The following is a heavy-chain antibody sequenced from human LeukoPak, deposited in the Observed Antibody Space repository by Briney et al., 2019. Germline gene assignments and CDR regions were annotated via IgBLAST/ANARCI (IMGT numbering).Heavy chain of an antibody. V-gene: IGHV4-61*08. CDR3: ARMKGPFDY. J-gene: IGHJ4*02. Sequence: SETLSLTYTVSGGSISSGGYYWSWIRQHPGKGLEWIGYIYYSGSTDYNPSLKSRVTISRDTSKNQFSLKLSSVTAADTAVYYCARMKGPFDYWGQGTLVTVSS. CDR1: GGSISSGGYY. CDR2: IYYSGST.